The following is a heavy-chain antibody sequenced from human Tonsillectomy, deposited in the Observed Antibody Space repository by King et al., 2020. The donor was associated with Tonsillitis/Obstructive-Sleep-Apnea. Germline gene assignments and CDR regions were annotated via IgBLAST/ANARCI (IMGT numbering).Heavy chain of an antibody. Sequence: VQLVESGGGLVQTGGSLRLSCAASAFVVSSNYMTWVRQAPGKGLEWVSTIYSSGRTYHTDSVKGRFTISRDNSKNTVDLQMSSLRDEDTAVYYCAGHNTSSPIFDFWGQGTLVTVSS. D-gene: IGHD6-6*01. CDR2: IYSSGRT. CDR1: AFVVSSNY. J-gene: IGHJ4*02. V-gene: IGHV3-66*04. CDR3: AGHNTSSPIFDF.